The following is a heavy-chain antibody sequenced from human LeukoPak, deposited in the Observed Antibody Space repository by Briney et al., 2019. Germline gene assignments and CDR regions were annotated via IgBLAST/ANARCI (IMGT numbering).Heavy chain of an antibody. CDR1: GGSISSYY. Sequence: SVTLSLTCTVSGGSISSYYWSWMRQPAGKGLEWIGRIYTSGSINYNPSLKSRVTMSVDTSKNQFSLKLSSVTAADTAVYYCARTSPEYYFDYWGQGTLVTVSS. V-gene: IGHV4-4*07. J-gene: IGHJ4*02. CDR3: ARTSPEYYFDY. CDR2: IYTSGSI.